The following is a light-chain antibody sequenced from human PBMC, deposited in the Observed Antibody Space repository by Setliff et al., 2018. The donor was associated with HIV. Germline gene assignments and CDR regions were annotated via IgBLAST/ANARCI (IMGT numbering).Light chain of an antibody. V-gene: IGLV2-11*01. J-gene: IGLJ1*01. CDR1: SSDVADYNY. CDR3: AAWDDSLTGYV. CDR2: DVN. Sequence: QSALAQPRSVSGSPGQSVTISCTGTSSDVADYNYVSWYQHHPGKAPKLLIYDVNKRPSGVPDRFSGSKSGTSASLAISGLQAEDEADYYCAAWDDSLTGYVFGTGTKVTVL.